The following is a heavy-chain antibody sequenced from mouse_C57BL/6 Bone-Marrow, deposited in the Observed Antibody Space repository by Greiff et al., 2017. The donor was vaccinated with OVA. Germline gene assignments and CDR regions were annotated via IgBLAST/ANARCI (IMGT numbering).Heavy chain of an antibody. CDR3: ARDPWYFDV. J-gene: IGHJ1*03. Sequence: QVQLKESGAELVKPGASVKLSCKASGYTFTSYWMQWVKQRPGQGLEWIGEIDPSDSYTNYNQKFKGKATLTVDTSSSTAYMQLSSLTSEDSAVYYCARDPWYFDVWGTGTTVTVSS. CDR1: GYTFTSYW. CDR2: IDPSDSYT. V-gene: IGHV1-50*01.